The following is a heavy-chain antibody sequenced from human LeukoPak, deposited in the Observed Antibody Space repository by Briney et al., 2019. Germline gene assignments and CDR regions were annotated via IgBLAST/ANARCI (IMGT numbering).Heavy chain of an antibody. CDR1: GYSFTSYW. CDR2: IYPGDSDT. J-gene: IGHJ6*02. D-gene: IGHD6-13*01. CDR3: ARQKDSSSWSRYYYGMDV. V-gene: IGHV5-51*01. Sequence: GESLKISCKGSGYSFTSYWIGWVRQMPGKGLEWMGIIYPGDSDTRYSPSFQGQVTISADESISTAYLQWSSLKASDTAMYYCARQKDSSSWSRYYYGMDVWGQGTTVTVSS.